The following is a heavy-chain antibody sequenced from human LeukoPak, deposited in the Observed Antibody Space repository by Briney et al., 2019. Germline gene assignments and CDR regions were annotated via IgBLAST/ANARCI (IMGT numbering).Heavy chain of an antibody. V-gene: IGHV3-11*01. CDR2: ISSSGNIV. CDR1: GFIFSDYY. Sequence: GGSLRLSCEASGFIFSDYYISWIRQAPGQGLEWVSYISSSGNIVYYADSMKGRFTISRDNAKNSLYLRMNSLRADDTAVYYCARDPGRDGYNGAFDIWGQGTMVTVSS. J-gene: IGHJ3*02. CDR3: ARDPGRDGYNGAFDI. D-gene: IGHD5-24*01.